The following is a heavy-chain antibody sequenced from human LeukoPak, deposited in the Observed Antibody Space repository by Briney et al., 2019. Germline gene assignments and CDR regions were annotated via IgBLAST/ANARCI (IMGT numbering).Heavy chain of an antibody. V-gene: IGHV3-21*01. Sequence: GRSLRLSCAASGFTFDDYAMHWVRQAPGKGLEWVSSISSSSSYIYYADSVKGRFTISRDNAKNSLYLQMNSLRAEDTAVYYCARGRIAVAGYNYWGQGTLVTVSS. CDR3: ARGRIAVAGYNY. D-gene: IGHD6-19*01. CDR2: ISSSSSYI. J-gene: IGHJ4*02. CDR1: GFTFDDYA.